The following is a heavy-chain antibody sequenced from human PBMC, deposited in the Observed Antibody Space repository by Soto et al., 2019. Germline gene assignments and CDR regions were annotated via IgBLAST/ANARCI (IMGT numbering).Heavy chain of an antibody. CDR1: GYPVTAYY. J-gene: IGHJ3*02. CDR2: INPATGAA. Sequence: QLHLVQSGAVVKKPGASVTVSCSASGYPVTAYYMHWVRQAPGQGLEWMGGINPATGAAKYTQTFQGRITMTTDTPPSTVFMDLSGLASADTAVFYCARGGGVGVAGSSAFEMWGQGTVVTVSS. D-gene: IGHD3-3*01. V-gene: IGHV1-2*02. CDR3: ARGGGVGVAGSSAFEM.